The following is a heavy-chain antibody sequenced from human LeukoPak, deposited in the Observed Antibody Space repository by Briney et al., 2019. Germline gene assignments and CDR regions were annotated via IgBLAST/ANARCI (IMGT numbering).Heavy chain of an antibody. D-gene: IGHD6-19*01. J-gene: IGHJ4*02. V-gene: IGHV3-66*01. CDR3: ARVTRYSSGWYHGIYFDY. Sequence: GGSLRLSCAASGFTVSSNYMSWVRQAPGKGLEWVSVIYSGGSTYYADSVKGRFTISRDNSKNTLYLQMNSLRAEDTAVYYCARVTRYSSGWYHGIYFDYWGQGTLVTVSS. CDR1: GFTVSSNY. CDR2: IYSGGST.